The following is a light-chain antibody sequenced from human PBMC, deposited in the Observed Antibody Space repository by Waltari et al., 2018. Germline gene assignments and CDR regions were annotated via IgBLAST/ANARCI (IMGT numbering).Light chain of an antibody. V-gene: IGKV3-15*01. J-gene: IGKJ1*01. CDR1: QSVGSN. Sequence: IVIPQSPGSLSVSPGESATPSCRAGQSVGSNLAWYQQKPGQAPRLLIYDASTRATGIPARFSGSGSGTEFTLTISSLQSEDFAIYYCQQCNSWPLWTFGPGTKVEIK. CDR3: QQCNSWPLWT. CDR2: DAS.